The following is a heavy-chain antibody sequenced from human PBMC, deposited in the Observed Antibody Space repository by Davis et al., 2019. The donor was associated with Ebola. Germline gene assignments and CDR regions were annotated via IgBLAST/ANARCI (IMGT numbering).Heavy chain of an antibody. V-gene: IGHV1-2*02. J-gene: IGHJ4*02. CDR1: GYTFTGYY. D-gene: IGHD3-3*01. CDR3: ARGRVVYCLLDY. Sequence: ASVKVSCKASGYTFTGYYMHWVRQAPGQGLEWMGWINPNSGGTNYAQKFQGRVTMTRDTSISTAYMELRSLRSDDTAVYYCARGRVVYCLLDYWGQGTLVTVSP. CDR2: INPNSGGT.